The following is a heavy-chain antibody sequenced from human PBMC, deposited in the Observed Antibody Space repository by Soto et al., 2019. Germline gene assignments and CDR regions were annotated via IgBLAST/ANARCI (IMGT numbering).Heavy chain of an antibody. J-gene: IGHJ4*02. CDR3: ARVFPQSEVAGFDY. D-gene: IGHD6-19*01. CDR2: ISYDGSNK. Sequence: QVQLVESGGGVVQPGRSLRLSCAASGFTFSSYAMHWVRQAPGKGLEWVAVISYDGSNKYYADSVKGRFTISRDNSKNPLYLQMNRLRAEDTGVYYCARVFPQSEVAGFDYWGPGTLVTVSS. CDR1: GFTFSSYA. V-gene: IGHV3-30-3*01.